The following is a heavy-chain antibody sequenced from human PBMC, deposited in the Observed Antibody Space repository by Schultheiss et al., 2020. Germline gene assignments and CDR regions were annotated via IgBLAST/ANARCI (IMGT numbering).Heavy chain of an antibody. J-gene: IGHJ5*02. CDR3: AKERIAAAGTFWFDP. CDR2: ISWNSGSI. Sequence: SLKISCAASGFTFGDYAMHWVRQAPGKGLEWVSDISWNSGSIGYADSVKGRFTISRDNAKNSLYLQMNSLRPEDTALYYCAKERIAAAGTFWFDPWGQGTLVTVSS. V-gene: IGHV3-9*01. D-gene: IGHD6-13*01. CDR1: GFTFGDYA.